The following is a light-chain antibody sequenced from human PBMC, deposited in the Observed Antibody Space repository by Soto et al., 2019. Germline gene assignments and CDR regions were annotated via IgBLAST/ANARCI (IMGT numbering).Light chain of an antibody. CDR3: QQSYSTPPGYT. CDR1: QSLLHRNGYNY. V-gene: IGKV2-28*01. Sequence: DIVMTQSPLSLPVTPGEPASISCRSSQSLLHRNGYNYLDWYLQKPGQSPQLLIYLGSSRASGVPDRFSGSESGTDFTLTISSLQPEDFATYYCQQSYSTPPGYTFGQGTKLEIK. CDR2: LGS. J-gene: IGKJ2*01.